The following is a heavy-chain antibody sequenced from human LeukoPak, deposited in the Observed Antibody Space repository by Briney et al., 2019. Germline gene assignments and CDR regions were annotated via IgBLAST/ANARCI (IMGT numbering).Heavy chain of an antibody. CDR2: ISVSGGTT. D-gene: IGHD7-27*01. CDR1: GFIFSNYA. V-gene: IGHV3-23*01. J-gene: IGHJ4*02. CDR3: AHPGVLIPL. Sequence: GGSLRLSCAASGFIFSNYAMSWVRQAPGKGLEWVSAISVSGGTTYYADSVKGRFTISRDNTKTTVYLQMSSLRVEDTAVYYCAHPGVLIPLWRQGTLVTVSS.